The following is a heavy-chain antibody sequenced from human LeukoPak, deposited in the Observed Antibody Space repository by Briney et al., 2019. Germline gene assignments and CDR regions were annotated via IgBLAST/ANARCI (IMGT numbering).Heavy chain of an antibody. V-gene: IGHV3-30-3*01. D-gene: IGHD5-12*01. Sequence: GGSLRLSCVASGFTFSPYAFHWVRQAPGKGLEWVTVISYDGSTKYYADSVKGRFTISRDSSKDTLYLQMNSLRAEDTAVYYCARDFQWLRSLDYWGQGALVTVSS. CDR2: ISYDGSTK. CDR1: GFTFSPYA. J-gene: IGHJ4*02. CDR3: ARDFQWLRSLDY.